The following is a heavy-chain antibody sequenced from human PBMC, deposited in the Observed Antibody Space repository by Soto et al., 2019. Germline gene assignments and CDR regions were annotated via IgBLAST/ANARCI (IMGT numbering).Heavy chain of an antibody. V-gene: IGHV3-21*06. Sequence: PGGSLRLSCAASVFTFTRYSMNWVRQAPGKGLEWVSSISSTTNYIYYGDSMKGRFTISRDKAKNSLYLEMNSLRAEDTAVYYCARESEDLTSNFDYWGQGTMFTVSS. CDR1: VFTFTRYS. CDR3: ARESEDLTSNFDY. J-gene: IGHJ4*02. CDR2: ISSTTNYI.